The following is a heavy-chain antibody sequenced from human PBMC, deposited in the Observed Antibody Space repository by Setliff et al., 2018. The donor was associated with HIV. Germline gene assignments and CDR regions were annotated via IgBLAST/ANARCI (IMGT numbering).Heavy chain of an antibody. D-gene: IGHD2-2*01. CDR2: INTGNGNT. CDR3: ARDRCNSVACYLYNWFDP. CDR1: GYTFSQYP. J-gene: IGHJ5*02. V-gene: IGHV1-3*04. Sequence: RASVKVSCKASGYTFSQYPIHWVRQAPGQRPEWMGWINTGNGNTKYSQKFQDRVTITRDTSANTVYMELNSLRSEDTAVYYCARDRCNSVACYLYNWFDPWGRGTLGTVS.